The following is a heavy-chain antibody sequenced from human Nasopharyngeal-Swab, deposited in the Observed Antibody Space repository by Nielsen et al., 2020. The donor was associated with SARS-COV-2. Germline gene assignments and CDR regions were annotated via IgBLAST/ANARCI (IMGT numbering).Heavy chain of an antibody. V-gene: IGHV3-21*01. CDR1: GFTFSSYS. J-gene: IGHJ6*02. CDR2: ISSSSSYI. CDR3: AGDTAMVIFSGGMDV. D-gene: IGHD5-18*01. Sequence: GESLKISCAASGFTFSSYSMNWVRQAPGKGLEWVSSISSSSSYIYYADSVKGRFTISRDNAKNSLYLQMNSLRAEDTAVYYCAGDTAMVIFSGGMDVWGQGTTVTVSS.